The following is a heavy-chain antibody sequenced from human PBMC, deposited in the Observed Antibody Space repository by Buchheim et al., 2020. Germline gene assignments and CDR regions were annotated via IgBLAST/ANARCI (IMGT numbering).Heavy chain of an antibody. V-gene: IGHV3-7*01. Sequence: EVQLVESGGGLVQPGGSLRLSCAASGFTFSSYWMSWVRQAPGKGLEWVANIKQDGSGKYYVDSVKGRFTISRDNSKNLLYLKMNSLRAEDTAVYYCARDGEAYGSGSYYNVYQIWGQGT. CDR2: IKQDGSGK. CDR1: GFTFSSYW. CDR3: ARDGEAYGSGSYYNVYQI. J-gene: IGHJ3*02. D-gene: IGHD3-10*01.